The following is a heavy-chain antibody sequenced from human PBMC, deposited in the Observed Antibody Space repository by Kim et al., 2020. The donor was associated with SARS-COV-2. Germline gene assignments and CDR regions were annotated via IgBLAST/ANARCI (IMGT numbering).Heavy chain of an antibody. CDR1: GGSFSGYY. Sequence: SETLSLTCAVYGGSFSGYYWSWIRQPPGKGLEWIGEINHSGSTNYNPSLKSRVTISVDTSKNQFSLKLSSVTAADTAVYYCARGPETDYFDYWGQGTLVTVSS. J-gene: IGHJ4*02. V-gene: IGHV4-34*01. D-gene: IGHD2-2*01. CDR3: ARGPETDYFDY. CDR2: INHSGST.